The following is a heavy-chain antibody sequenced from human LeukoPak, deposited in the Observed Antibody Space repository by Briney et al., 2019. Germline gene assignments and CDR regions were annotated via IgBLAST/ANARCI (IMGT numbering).Heavy chain of an antibody. Sequence: GGSLRLSCAASGFTFSSYGMHWVRQAPGKGLEWVAVIWYDGSNKYYADSVKGRFTISRDNAKNSLYLQMNSLRAEDTAVYYCARDSCSGGSCYPPDASDYWGQGTLVTVSS. V-gene: IGHV3-33*01. CDR3: ARDSCSGGSCYPPDASDY. J-gene: IGHJ4*02. CDR2: IWYDGSNK. D-gene: IGHD2-15*01. CDR1: GFTFSSYG.